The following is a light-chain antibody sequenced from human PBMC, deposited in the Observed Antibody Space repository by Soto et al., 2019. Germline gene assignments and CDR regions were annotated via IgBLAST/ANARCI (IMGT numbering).Light chain of an antibody. CDR3: SSFAGGNNYVV. V-gene: IGLV2-8*01. CDR2: EVS. Sequence: QSVLTQPPSTSGSPGQSVTISCTGTSSDVGGYNYVSWYQQHPGKAPKLMIYEVSKRPSGVPYRFSGSKSDNTASLTVSGLQAEDEADDYCSSFAGGNNYVVFGGGTKVTVL. CDR1: SSDVGGYNY. J-gene: IGLJ2*01.